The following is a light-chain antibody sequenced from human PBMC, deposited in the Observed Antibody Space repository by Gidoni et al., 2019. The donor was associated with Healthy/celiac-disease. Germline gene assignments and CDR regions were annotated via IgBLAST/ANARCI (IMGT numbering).Light chain of an antibody. V-gene: IGLV1-51*02. CDR2: EDN. CDR1: SSNIGNNY. Sequence: TISCSGSSSNIGNNYVSWYQQLPGTAPKLLIFEDNRRSSGIPDRFSGSRSGTSATLDIIGLQSGDEADYYCVTWVSSMSVLFGGGTKLTVL. J-gene: IGLJ3*02. CDR3: VTWVSSMSVL.